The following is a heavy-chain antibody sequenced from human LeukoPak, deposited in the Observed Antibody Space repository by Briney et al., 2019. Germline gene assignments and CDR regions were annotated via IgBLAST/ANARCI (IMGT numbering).Heavy chain of an antibody. V-gene: IGHV3-23*01. J-gene: IGHJ4*02. CDR3: TTDLWFGNFDY. Sequence: GGSLRLSCAASGFTFSSYAMSWVRQAPGKGLEWVSAISGSGGSTYYADSVKGRFTISRDNSKNTLYLQMNSLKTEDTAVYYCTTDLWFGNFDYWGQGTLVTVSS. CDR2: ISGSGGST. CDR1: GFTFSSYA. D-gene: IGHD3-10*01.